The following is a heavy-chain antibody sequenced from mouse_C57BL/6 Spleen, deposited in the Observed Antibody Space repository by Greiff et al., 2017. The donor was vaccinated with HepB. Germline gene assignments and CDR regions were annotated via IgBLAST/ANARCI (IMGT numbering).Heavy chain of an antibody. Sequence: VQLQQSGPELVKPGASVKISCKASGYTFTDYYMNWVKQSHGKSLEWIGDINPNNGGTSYNQKFKGKATLTVDKSSSTAYMELRSLTSEDSAVYYWAREGEYYGSSYPFAYWGQGTLVTVSA. J-gene: IGHJ3*01. CDR1: GYTFTDYY. D-gene: IGHD1-1*01. V-gene: IGHV1-26*01. CDR3: AREGEYYGSSYPFAY. CDR2: INPNNGGT.